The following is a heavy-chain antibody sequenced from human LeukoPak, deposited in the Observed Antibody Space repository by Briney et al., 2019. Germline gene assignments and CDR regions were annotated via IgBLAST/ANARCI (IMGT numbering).Heavy chain of an antibody. CDR2: VGIAGDT. J-gene: IGHJ3*01. CDR1: GFTFNNYE. CDR3: AREGRMGTADAFDV. V-gene: IGHV3-13*01. Sequence: GGSLRLSCAASGFTFNNYEMHWVRQTAGKGLEWVSAVGIAGDTFYAGFVKGRFSISRDNAESSLFLQMNSLRAGDTAVYYCAREGRMGTADAFDVWGQGTMVTVSS. D-gene: IGHD1-14*01.